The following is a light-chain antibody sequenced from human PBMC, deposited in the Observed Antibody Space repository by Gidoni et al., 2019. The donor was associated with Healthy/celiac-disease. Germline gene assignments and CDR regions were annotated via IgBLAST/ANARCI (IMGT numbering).Light chain of an antibody. CDR1: QSISSY. CDR2: AAS. CDR3: QQSYSTPT. Sequence: DIKMTQSTSSLSASVGDRVTITCRASQSISSYLNWYQQKPGKAPKLLIYAASSLQSGVPSRFSGSGSGTDFTLTISSLQPEDFATYYCQQSYSTPTFGQGTKLEIK. V-gene: IGKV1-39*01. J-gene: IGKJ2*01.